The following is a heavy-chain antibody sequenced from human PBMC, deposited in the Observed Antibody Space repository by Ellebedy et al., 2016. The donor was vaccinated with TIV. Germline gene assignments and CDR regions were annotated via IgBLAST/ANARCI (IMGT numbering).Heavy chain of an antibody. CDR1: GGSIHSGPYY. CDR3: ARHHDSSGWYADY. CDR2: INYSGTT. V-gene: IGHV4-39*01. Sequence: SETLSLTXTVSGGSIHSGPYYWGWIRQPPGKGLEWVGNINYSGTTNYNPSLKSRVTISVDASNKQFSLRLNSVTAADTAVYYCARHHDSSGWYADYWGQGTLVTVSS. D-gene: IGHD6-19*01. J-gene: IGHJ4*02.